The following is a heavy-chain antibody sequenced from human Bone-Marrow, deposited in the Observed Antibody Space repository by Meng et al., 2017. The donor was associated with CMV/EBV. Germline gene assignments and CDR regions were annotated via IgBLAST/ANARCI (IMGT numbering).Heavy chain of an antibody. CDR1: GGSISSSSYY. D-gene: IGHD2-2*01. V-gene: IGHV4-39*07. CDR3: ASRGEDIVVVPAGN. Sequence: GSLRLSCTVSGGSISSSSYYWGWIRQPPGKGLEWIGRIYYSGSTYYNPSLKSRVTISVDTSKNQFSLKLSSVTDAATAVYYCASRGEDIVVVPAGNWGKGTLVTVSS. CDR2: IYYSGST. J-gene: IGHJ4*02.